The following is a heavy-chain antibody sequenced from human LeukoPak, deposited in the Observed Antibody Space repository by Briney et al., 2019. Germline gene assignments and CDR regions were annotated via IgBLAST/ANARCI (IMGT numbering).Heavy chain of an antibody. V-gene: IGHV4-59*01. CDR3: ARGRRYPKMGENWFDP. CDR1: GGSISSYY. D-gene: IGHD3-9*01. J-gene: IGHJ5*02. CDR2: IYYSGST. Sequence: SETLSLTCTVSGGSISSYYWSWIRQPPGKELEWIGYIYYSGSTNYNPSLKSRVTISVDTSKNRFSLKLSSVTAADTAVYYCARGRRYPKMGENWFDPWGQGTLVTVSS.